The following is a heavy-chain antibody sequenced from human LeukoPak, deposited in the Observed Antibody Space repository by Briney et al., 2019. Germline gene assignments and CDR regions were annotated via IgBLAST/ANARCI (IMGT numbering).Heavy chain of an antibody. CDR1: GFTFSHFN. V-gene: IGHV3-30*12. J-gene: IGHJ6*02. Sequence: GRSLRLSCAASGFTFSHFNMHWVRQSPGKGLERVAVILHDGCNKYYADSVKGRFTISRDNSKNALYLQMSSMRAEDTAAYYCARDPATISGVLAPAYYYGMDVWGQGTTVTVSS. CDR3: ARDPATISGVLAPAYYYGMDV. CDR2: ILHDGCNK. D-gene: IGHD3-3*01.